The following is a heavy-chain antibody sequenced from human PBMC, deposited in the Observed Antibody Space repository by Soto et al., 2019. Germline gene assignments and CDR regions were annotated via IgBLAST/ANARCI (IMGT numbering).Heavy chain of an antibody. D-gene: IGHD3-3*01. Sequence: GGSLRLSCAASGFTFSSYSMNWVRQAPGKGLEWVPSISSSSSYIYYADSVKGRFTISRDNAKNSLYLQMNSLRAEDTAVYYCARELDTYYDFWSGYSTYGMDVWGQGTTATVSS. CDR1: GFTFSSYS. CDR3: ARELDTYYDFWSGYSTYGMDV. CDR2: ISSSSSYI. V-gene: IGHV3-21*01. J-gene: IGHJ6*02.